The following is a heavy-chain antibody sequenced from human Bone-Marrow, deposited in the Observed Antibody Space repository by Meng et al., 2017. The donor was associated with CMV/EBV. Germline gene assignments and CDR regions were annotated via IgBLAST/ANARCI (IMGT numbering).Heavy chain of an antibody. D-gene: IGHD6-13*01. V-gene: IGHV4-34*01. J-gene: IGHJ4*02. CDR3: ARDTTIAAAGTSRFDY. CDR1: GGSFSGYY. CDR2: INHIGST. Sequence: SDTLSLTCAVHGGSFSGYYWSWLRQPLGKGLEWIGEINHIGSTNYNPSLKSRVTISVDTSKNQFSLKLSSVTAADTAVHYCARDTTIAAAGTSRFDYWGQGTLVTVSS.